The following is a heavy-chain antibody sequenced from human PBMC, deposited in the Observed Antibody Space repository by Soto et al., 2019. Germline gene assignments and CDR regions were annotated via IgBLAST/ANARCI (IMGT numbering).Heavy chain of an antibody. J-gene: IGHJ4*02. D-gene: IGHD4-17*01. CDR3: AKRGGVTTVPIDY. CDR1: GFTFSSYA. Sequence: EVQLLESGGGLVQPGGSLRLSCAASGFTFSSYAMSWVRQAPGKGLEWVLAISGSGGSTYYADPVKGLFTISRDNSKNTLYLQMNSLRAEDTAVYYGAKRGGVTTVPIDYWGQGTLVTVSS. V-gene: IGHV3-23*01. CDR2: ISGSGGST.